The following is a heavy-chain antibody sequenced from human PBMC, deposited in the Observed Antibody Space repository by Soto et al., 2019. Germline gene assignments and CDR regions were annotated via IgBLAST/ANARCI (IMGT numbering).Heavy chain of an antibody. CDR1: GYTFTSYD. J-gene: IGHJ6*03. CDR3: ARVPAPSRYYYYYYMDV. V-gene: IGHV1-8*01. CDR2: MNPNSGNT. Sequence: ASVKVSCKASGYTFTSYDINWVRQATGQGLEWMGWMNPNSGNTGYAQKFQGRVTMTRNTSISTAYMELSSLRSEDTAVYYCARVPAPSRYYYYYYMDVWGKGTTVTVSS.